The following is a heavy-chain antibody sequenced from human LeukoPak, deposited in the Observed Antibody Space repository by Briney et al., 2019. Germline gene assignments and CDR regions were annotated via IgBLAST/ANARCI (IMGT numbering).Heavy chain of an antibody. CDR2: IYHSGST. CDR1: GGSISSSNW. CDR3: ARERITMVRGVIRLNYYFDY. J-gene: IGHJ4*02. Sequence: SETLSLTCAVSGGSISSSNWWSWVRQPPGKGLEWIGEIYHSGSTNYNPSLKSRVTISVDKSKNQFSLKLSSVTAADTAVYYCARERITMVRGVIRLNYYFDYWGQGTLVTVSS. D-gene: IGHD3-10*01. V-gene: IGHV4-4*02.